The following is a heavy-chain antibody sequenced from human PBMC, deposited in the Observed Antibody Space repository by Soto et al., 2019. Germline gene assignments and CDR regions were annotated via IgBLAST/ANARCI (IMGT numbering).Heavy chain of an antibody. J-gene: IGHJ4*02. CDR3: ERAHSLLRFLAH. Sequence: SETPSLTWTFSGFSLSNGFYCLIWIRQHPGKGLEWIGYIYYSGSTYYNPSLKSRVTISVDTSKNQFSLKLSSVTAADTAVYYCERAHSLLRFLAHWCQGTLVTVS. V-gene: IGHV4-31*02. CDR2: IYYSGST. CDR1: GFSLSNGFYC. D-gene: IGHD3-3*01.